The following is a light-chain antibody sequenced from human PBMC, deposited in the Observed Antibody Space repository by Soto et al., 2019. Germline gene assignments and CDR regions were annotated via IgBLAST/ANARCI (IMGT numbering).Light chain of an antibody. CDR1: QSVTNNY. CDR2: GTS. Sequence: EIVLTQSPGTLSLSPGERATLSCRASQSVTNNYLAWYQRKPGQPPRLLIYGTSYRSTDIPRRFCGSGSGTDFTLTITRLEPEDFAVYYCQQYGSSPPTFGQGTKVEIK. V-gene: IGKV3-20*01. CDR3: QQYGSSPPT. J-gene: IGKJ1*01.